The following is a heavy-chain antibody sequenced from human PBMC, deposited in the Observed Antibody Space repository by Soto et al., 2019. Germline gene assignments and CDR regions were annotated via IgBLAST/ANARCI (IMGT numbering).Heavy chain of an antibody. J-gene: IGHJ6*02. CDR3: ARELSGCDLYYCYYYGMDV. Sequence: ASVKVSCKASGYTFTSYYMHWVRQAPGQGLEWMGIINPSGGSTSYAQKFQGRVTMTRDTSTSTVYMELSSLRSEDTAVYYCARELSGCDLYYCYYYGMDVWGQGTTVTVSS. D-gene: IGHD5-12*01. CDR2: INPSGGST. CDR1: GYTFTSYY. V-gene: IGHV1-46*01.